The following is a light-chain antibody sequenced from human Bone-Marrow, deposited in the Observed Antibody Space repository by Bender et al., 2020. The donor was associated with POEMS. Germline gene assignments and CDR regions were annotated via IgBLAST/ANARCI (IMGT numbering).Light chain of an antibody. J-gene: IGLJ3*02. CDR3: CSYAGSVTWV. CDR1: SSDVGGYHV. Sequence: HSALTQPASVSGSPGQSITISCTGTSSDVGGYHVVSWYQQHAGNAPKLIIYEVSKRPSGVSSRFSGSKSGSSASLTISGLQPEDEADYYCCSYAGSVTWVFGGGTKVTVL. V-gene: IGLV2-23*02. CDR2: EVS.